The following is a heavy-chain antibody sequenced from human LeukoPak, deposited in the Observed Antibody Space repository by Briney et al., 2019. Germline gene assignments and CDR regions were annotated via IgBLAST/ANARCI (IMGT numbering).Heavy chain of an antibody. V-gene: IGHV3-49*04. CDR1: GFTFGDYA. CDR3: TRDGGKPPIWFGEFSDY. CDR2: IRSKAYGGTT. Sequence: GGSLRLSCTASGFTFGDYAMSWVRQAPGKGLEWVGFIRSKAYGGTTEYAASVKGRFTISRDDSKSIAYLQMNSLKTEDTAVYYCTRDGGKPPIWFGEFSDYWGQGTLVTVSS. J-gene: IGHJ4*02. D-gene: IGHD3-10*01.